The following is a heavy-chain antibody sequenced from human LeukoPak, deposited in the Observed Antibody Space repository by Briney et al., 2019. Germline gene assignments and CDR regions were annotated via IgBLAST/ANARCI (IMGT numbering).Heavy chain of an antibody. CDR2: LWSDGKTA. CDR1: GFTFNIFG. Sequence: PGGSLRLSCAASGFTFNIFGMPWVRQVPGNGLEWVAVLWSDGKTAHYADSVKGRFTISRDSSENTLYLQMNSLRSEDTAVYYCVKESAADATFHFDSWGQGTLVTVSS. V-gene: IGHV3-33*06. J-gene: IGHJ4*02. CDR3: VKESAADATFHFDS. D-gene: IGHD6-13*01.